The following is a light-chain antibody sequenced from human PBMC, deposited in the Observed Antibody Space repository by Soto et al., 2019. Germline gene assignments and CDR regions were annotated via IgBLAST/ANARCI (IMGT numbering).Light chain of an antibody. Sequence: EIVMTQSPATLSVSPGERATLSCRASQTVSSNLAWYQQKLGQAPRLLIYGASTRATGVPARFSGSGSGTEFTLTISSLQSEDFAVYYCQQYNVWPPWTFGQGTKM. J-gene: IGKJ1*01. CDR1: QTVSSN. CDR3: QQYNVWPPWT. V-gene: IGKV3-15*01. CDR2: GAS.